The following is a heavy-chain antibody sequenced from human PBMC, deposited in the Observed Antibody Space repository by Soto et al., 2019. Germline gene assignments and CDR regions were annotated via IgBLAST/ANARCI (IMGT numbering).Heavy chain of an antibody. D-gene: IGHD1-26*01. J-gene: IGHJ4*02. V-gene: IGHV3-7*01. CDR3: AREGVGDTFDY. CDR2: IKQGGSQN. CDR1: GVSISSFW. Sequence: GFLRLFCVAPGVSISSFWMHQFRPAPGQGLEWVANIKQGGSQNYYVDFVKGRFTISRENAKDSLYLQMISLRAEDMAVYYCAREGVGDTFDYWGQGTLVTVSS.